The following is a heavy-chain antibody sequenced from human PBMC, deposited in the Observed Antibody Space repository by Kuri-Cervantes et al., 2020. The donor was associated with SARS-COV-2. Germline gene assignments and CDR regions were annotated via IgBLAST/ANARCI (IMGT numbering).Heavy chain of an antibody. J-gene: IGHJ4*02. Sequence: SVKVSCKASGGTSSSYAISWVRQAPVQGLEWMGRIIPILCTANYAQKVQGRVTITADKSTSTAYMGLSSLRSEDTAVYYCARDKGGYSSGSFDYWGQGTLVTVSS. V-gene: IGHV1-69*04. CDR2: IIPILCTA. CDR1: GGTSSSYA. CDR3: ARDKGGYSSGSFDY. D-gene: IGHD6-19*01.